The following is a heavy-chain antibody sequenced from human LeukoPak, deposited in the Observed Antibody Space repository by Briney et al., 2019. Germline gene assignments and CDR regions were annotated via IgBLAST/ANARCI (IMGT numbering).Heavy chain of an antibody. CDR2: IYSGGST. V-gene: IGHV3-53*01. D-gene: IGHD3-22*01. CDR3: ARANYDSSGYYYPLDY. J-gene: IGHJ4*02. CDR1: GFTFSSYA. Sequence: GGSLRLSCAASGFTFSSYAMSWVRQAPGKGLEWVSVIYSGGSTYYADSVKGRFTISRDNSKNTLYLQMNSLRAEDTAVYYCARANYDSSGYYYPLDYWGQGTLVTVSS.